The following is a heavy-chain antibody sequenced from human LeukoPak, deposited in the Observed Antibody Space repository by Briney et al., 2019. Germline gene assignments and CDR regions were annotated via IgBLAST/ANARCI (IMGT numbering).Heavy chain of an antibody. J-gene: IGHJ4*02. V-gene: IGHV4-39*01. D-gene: IGHD3-3*01. Sequence: PSETLSLTCTVSGGSISSSAYYWGWIRQPPGKGLEWIGNIFHSGSSNYNPSLKSRVTIAVDTFKNQFSLKLSSVTAADTAMYYCARQWSNFWGDFWGQGTLVTVSS. CDR2: IFHSGSS. CDR1: GGSISSSAYY. CDR3: ARQWSNFWGDF.